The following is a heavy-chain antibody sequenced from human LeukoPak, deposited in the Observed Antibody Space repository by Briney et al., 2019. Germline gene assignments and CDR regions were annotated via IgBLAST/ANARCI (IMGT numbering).Heavy chain of an antibody. CDR1: GFTFSSYW. V-gene: IGHV3-74*01. Sequence: GGSLRLSRGPSGFTFSSYWMHWVRQAPRKGLAWVSRINGVGSSPSYAHSVKGRFTICRDNAKNTLYVQMNGLRAEDTAVYHCVRVGSDWSNESWGQGTLVTVSS. D-gene: IGHD3-9*01. CDR2: INGVGSSP. J-gene: IGHJ5*02. CDR3: VRVGSDWSNES.